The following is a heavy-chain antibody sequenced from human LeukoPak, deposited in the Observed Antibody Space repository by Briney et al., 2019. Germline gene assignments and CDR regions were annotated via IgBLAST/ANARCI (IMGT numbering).Heavy chain of an antibody. CDR3: ARERYCGGDCYSASFDY. V-gene: IGHV3-30*03. CDR1: GFTFSSYG. CDR2: ISYDGSNK. D-gene: IGHD2-21*02. Sequence: GGSLRLSCAASGFTFSSYGMHWVRQAPGKGLEWVAVISYDGSNKYYADSVKGRFTISRDNSKNTLYLQMNSLRAEDTAVYYCARERYCGGDCYSASFDYWGQGTLVTVSS. J-gene: IGHJ4*02.